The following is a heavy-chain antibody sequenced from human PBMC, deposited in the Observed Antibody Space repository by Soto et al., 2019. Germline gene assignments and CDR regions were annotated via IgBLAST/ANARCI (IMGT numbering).Heavy chain of an antibody. J-gene: IGHJ6*03. CDR3: AAGAYYYGSGTDYYYYYYMDV. Sequence: ASVKVSCKASGYTFTSYDINWVRQATGQGLEWMGWMNPNSGNTGYAQKFQGRVTMTRNTSISTAYMELSSLRSEDTAVYYCAAGAYYYGSGTDYYYYYYMDVWGKGTTVTVSS. CDR2: MNPNSGNT. CDR1: GYTFTSYD. D-gene: IGHD3-10*01. V-gene: IGHV1-8*01.